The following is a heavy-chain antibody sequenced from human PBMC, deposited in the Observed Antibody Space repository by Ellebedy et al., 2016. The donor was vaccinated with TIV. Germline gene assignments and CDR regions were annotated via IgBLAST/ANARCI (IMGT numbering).Heavy chain of an antibody. Sequence: PGGSLRLSCAASGFTFRSYWMSWVRQAPGKGLEWVANIKQDGSEKYYVDSVKGRFTISRDNADSSLYLQMNSLRAEDTAVYYCARASYCGGACYGFDCWGQGTLVTVSS. V-gene: IGHV3-7*03. CDR2: IKQDGSEK. D-gene: IGHD2-21*02. CDR3: ARASYCGGACYGFDC. CDR1: GFTFRSYW. J-gene: IGHJ4*02.